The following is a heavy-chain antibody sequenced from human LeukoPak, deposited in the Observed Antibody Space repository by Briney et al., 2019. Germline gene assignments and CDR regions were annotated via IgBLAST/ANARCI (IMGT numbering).Heavy chain of an antibody. CDR1: GYSFTSYW. CDR2: NDPSDSYS. V-gene: IGHV5-10-1*01. Sequence: GESLKISCQAFGYSFTSYWINWVRQVPGKGLEWMGKNDPSDSYSNYSPSFQGHVTISTDKSLATAYLQWSSLKASDTAIYYCARERKGSVATIGGYWGQGTLVTVSS. CDR3: ARERKGSVATIGGY. J-gene: IGHJ4*02. D-gene: IGHD5-12*01.